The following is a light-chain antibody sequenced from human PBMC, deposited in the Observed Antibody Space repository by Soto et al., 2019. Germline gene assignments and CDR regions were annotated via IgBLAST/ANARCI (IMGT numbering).Light chain of an antibody. V-gene: IGKV3-20*01. CDR3: QQYGSSPPYT. J-gene: IGKJ2*01. CDR2: AAS. CDR1: QSVSSSY. Sequence: EIVLTQSSGTLSLSPGERATLSCRASQSVSSSYLAWYQQKPGQAPRLLIYAASSRATGIPDRFSGSGSGTDFTLTISRLEPEDFAVYYCQQYGSSPPYTFGQGTKLEIK.